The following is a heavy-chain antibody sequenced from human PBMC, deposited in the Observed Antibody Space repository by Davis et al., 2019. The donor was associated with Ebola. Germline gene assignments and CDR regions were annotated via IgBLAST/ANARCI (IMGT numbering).Heavy chain of an antibody. CDR3: ASGEFVDF. CDR1: GYIFTDWL. CDR2: INPSIGNT. D-gene: IGHD7-27*01. V-gene: IGHV1-46*01. J-gene: IGHJ4*02. Sequence: ASVKVSCKASGYIFTDWLMHWVRQAPGQGLEWMGLINPSIGNTSLAQKFQGRVSLTRDTSTSTVHMDLSSLISEDTAIYYCASGEFVDFWGQGTLVTVSS.